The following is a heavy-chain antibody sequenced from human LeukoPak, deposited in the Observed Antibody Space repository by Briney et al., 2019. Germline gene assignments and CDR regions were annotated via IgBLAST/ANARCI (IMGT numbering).Heavy chain of an antibody. CDR3: ARAVKVLARDSSGYYLGY. Sequence: ASVKVSCKASGYTFTSYYMHWVRQAPGQGLEWMGIINPSGGSTSYAQRFQGRVTMTRDTSISTAYMELSRLRSDDTAVYYCARAVKVLARDSSGYYLGYWGQGTLVTVSS. CDR1: GYTFTSYY. V-gene: IGHV1-46*01. D-gene: IGHD3-22*01. CDR2: INPSGGST. J-gene: IGHJ4*02.